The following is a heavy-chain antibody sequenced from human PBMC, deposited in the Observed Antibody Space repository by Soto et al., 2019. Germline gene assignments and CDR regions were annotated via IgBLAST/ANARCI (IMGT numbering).Heavy chain of an antibody. CDR3: AREGSSYYYYGMDV. V-gene: IGHV1-3*01. J-gene: IGHJ6*02. CDR1: GYTFTSYA. D-gene: IGHD3-10*01. CDR2: INAGNGNT. Sequence: GASVKVSCKASGYTFTSYAMHWVRQAPGQRLEWMGWINAGNGNTKYSQKFQGRVTITRDTSASTAYMELSSLRSEDTAVYYCAREGSSYYYYGMDVWGQGTTVTSP.